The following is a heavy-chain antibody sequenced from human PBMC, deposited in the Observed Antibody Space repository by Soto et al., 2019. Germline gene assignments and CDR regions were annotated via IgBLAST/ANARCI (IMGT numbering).Heavy chain of an antibody. D-gene: IGHD2-2*01. V-gene: IGHV4-39*01. CDR1: GGSIISSSDY. Sequence: PSETQSLTCTVPGGSIISSSDYWGWIRQPPGKGLEWMGSVYYSGSTNYNPSLKSRVTISVDTSKNQFSLKLSSVTAADTAVYYCARSARGYCSSTSCYYGHYFDYWGQGTLVTVSS. CDR2: VYYSGST. CDR3: ARSARGYCSSTSCYYGHYFDY. J-gene: IGHJ4*02.